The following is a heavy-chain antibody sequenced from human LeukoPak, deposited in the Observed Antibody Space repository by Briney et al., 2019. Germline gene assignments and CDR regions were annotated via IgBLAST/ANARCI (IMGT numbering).Heavy chain of an antibody. D-gene: IGHD3-16*01. CDR1: GFTFSSYA. Sequence: PGRSLRLSCAASGFTFSSYAMHWVRQAPGEGLEWVAVISYDGSNKYYADSVKGRFTISRDNSKNTLYLQMNSLRAEDTAVYYCAREAEGGGAFDIWGQGTMVTVSS. V-gene: IGHV3-30-3*01. CDR2: ISYDGSNK. CDR3: AREAEGGGAFDI. J-gene: IGHJ3*02.